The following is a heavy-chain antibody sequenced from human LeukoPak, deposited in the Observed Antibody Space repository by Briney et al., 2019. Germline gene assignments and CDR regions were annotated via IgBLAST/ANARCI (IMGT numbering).Heavy chain of an antibody. CDR1: GFTFSSYA. CDR2: ISGSGGST. J-gene: IGHJ4*02. Sequence: GGSLRLSCAASGFTFSSYAMSWVSQAPGKGLEWVSAISGSGGSTYYADSVKGRFTISRDNSKNTLYLQMNSLRAEDTAVYYCAKNEDYDFWSGYYGPLGYWGQGTLVTVSS. V-gene: IGHV3-23*01. D-gene: IGHD3-3*01. CDR3: AKNEDYDFWSGYYGPLGY.